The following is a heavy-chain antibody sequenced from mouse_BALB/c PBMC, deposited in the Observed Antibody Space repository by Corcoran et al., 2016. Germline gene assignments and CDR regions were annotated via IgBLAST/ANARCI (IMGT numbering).Heavy chain of an antibody. J-gene: IGHJ2*01. Sequence: EVRLQKSGPELVKPGASLKMSGKASGNKFTISVMHWVKQKPGQGLKWIGYINPYNDGTKYNEKFKGKATLPSDKSSSTAYMELSSLTSEDAAVYYCAIEADFDYWGQGHTLTVSS. CDR3: AIEADFDY. V-gene: IGHV1S136*01. CDR1: GNKFTISV. CDR2: INPYNDGT.